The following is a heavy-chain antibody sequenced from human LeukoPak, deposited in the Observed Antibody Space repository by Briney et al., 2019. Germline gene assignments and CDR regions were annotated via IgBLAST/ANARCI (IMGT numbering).Heavy chain of an antibody. CDR3: ARGPPVYYHYYGMDV. CDR1: GGSFIVYY. V-gene: IGHV4-34*01. D-gene: IGHD2-2*01. CDR2: INHSGST. J-gene: IGHJ6*02. Sequence: PSETLSLTCAVYGGSFIVYYWSWIRQPPGKGLEWIGEINHSGSTNYNPSLKSRVTISVDTSKNQFSLKLSSVTAADTAVYYCARGPPVYYHYYGMDVWGQGTTVTVSS.